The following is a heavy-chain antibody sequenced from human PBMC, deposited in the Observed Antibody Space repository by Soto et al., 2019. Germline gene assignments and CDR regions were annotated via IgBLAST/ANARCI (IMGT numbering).Heavy chain of an antibody. CDR3: AKGSANASPYYFDF. CDR2: IWHGGRNI. Sequence: PGGSLRLSCVVPGSIFIGYGMHWVRQAPGKGLEWVAVIWHGGRNIYYADSVKGRFTISRDNSKNTLYLQMNSLRAEDTAVYYCAKGSANASPYYFDFWGPGTLVTVSS. CDR1: GSIFIGYG. D-gene: IGHD3-16*01. V-gene: IGHV3-33*06. J-gene: IGHJ4*02.